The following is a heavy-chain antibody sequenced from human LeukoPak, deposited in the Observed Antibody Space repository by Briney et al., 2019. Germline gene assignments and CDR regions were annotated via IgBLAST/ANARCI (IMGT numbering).Heavy chain of an antibody. J-gene: IGHJ4*02. CDR3: AARGYSGNANDY. CDR2: INPSGGST. D-gene: IGHD5-12*01. CDR1: GYTFTSYY. Sequence: PEASVKVSCKASGYTFTSYYMHWVRQAPGQGLEWMGIINPSGGSTSYAQKFQGRVTMTRDTSTSTVYMELSSLRSEDTAVCYCAARGYSGNANDYWGQGTLVTVSS. V-gene: IGHV1-46*01.